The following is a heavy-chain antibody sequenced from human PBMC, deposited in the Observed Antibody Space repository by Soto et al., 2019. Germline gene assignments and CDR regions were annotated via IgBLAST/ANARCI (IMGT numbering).Heavy chain of an antibody. CDR2: IRPYNGNT. CDR3: ARDRTVAGTPDL. J-gene: IGHJ2*01. D-gene: IGHD6-19*01. CDR1: GYDLTSYG. Sequence: QVQLVQSGAEVKKPGDAVKVSCKASGYDLTSYGVTWVRQAPGQGPEWIGWIRPYNGNTNYPENLQGRVTLIADTSTSTVYMDLRSLTSDDTAVYYCARDRTVAGTPDLWGRGTAVTVTS. V-gene: IGHV1-18*04.